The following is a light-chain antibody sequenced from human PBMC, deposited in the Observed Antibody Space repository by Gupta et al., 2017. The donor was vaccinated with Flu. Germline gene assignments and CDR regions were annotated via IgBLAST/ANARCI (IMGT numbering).Light chain of an antibody. CDR2: QVN. Sequence: ISCRFSRGLVYSDGNSLLHWFQQRPGQSPRRIIYQVNYRESGVPDRFSGSGSSNNFTLKISRVEDEDVGIYFCMQGEHWPWAFGQGTTVEIK. V-gene: IGKV2-30*01. CDR3: MQGEHWPWA. J-gene: IGKJ1*01. CDR1: RGLVYSDGNSL.